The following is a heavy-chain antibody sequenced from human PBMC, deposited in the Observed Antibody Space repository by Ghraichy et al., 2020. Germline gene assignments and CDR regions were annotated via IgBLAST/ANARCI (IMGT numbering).Heavy chain of an antibody. J-gene: IGHJ4*02. CDR3: ARIGGVVPAAMRAHYFDY. D-gene: IGHD2-2*01. Sequence: SETLSLTCAVYGGSFSGYYWSWIRQPPGKGLEWIGEINHSGSTNYNPSLKSRVTISVDTSKNQFSLKLSSVTAADTAVYYCARIGGVVPAAMRAHYFDYWGQGTLVTVSS. CDR1: GGSFSGYY. V-gene: IGHV4-34*01. CDR2: INHSGST.